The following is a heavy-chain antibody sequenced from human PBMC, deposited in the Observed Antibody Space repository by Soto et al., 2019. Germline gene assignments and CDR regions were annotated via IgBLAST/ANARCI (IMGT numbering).Heavy chain of an antibody. D-gene: IGHD2-21*01. CDR1: GYKFVDYY. J-gene: IGHJ6*02. CDR2: INPKGGDS. V-gene: IGHV1-46*01. CDR3: ARVYCGGDGRPGEWFYYYRMDV. Sequence: ASVKVSCKASGYKFVDYYIHWVRQAPGQGLEWMGIINPKGGDSRYAQKFQGRVIMTRDTFTSTVYMDLRSLTSEDTAVYYCARVYCGGDGRPGEWFYYYRMDVWGQGTTVTVSS.